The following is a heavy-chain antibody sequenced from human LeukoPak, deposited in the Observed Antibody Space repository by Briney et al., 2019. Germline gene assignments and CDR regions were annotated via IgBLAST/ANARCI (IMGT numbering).Heavy chain of an antibody. D-gene: IGHD6-19*01. Sequence: ASVKVSCKASGYTFTGYYMHWVRQAPGQGLEWMGRINPNSGGTNHAQKFQGRVTMTRDTSISTAYMELSRLRSDDTAVYYCARDSIAVAGYDYWGQGTLVTVSS. CDR3: ARDSIAVAGYDY. CDR1: GYTFTGYY. CDR2: INPNSGGT. J-gene: IGHJ4*02. V-gene: IGHV1-2*06.